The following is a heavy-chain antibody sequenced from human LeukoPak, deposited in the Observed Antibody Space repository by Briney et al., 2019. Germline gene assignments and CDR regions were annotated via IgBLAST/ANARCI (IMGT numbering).Heavy chain of an antibody. CDR2: ISYDGSNK. Sequence: GRSLRLSCAASGFTFNSYSMHWVRQAPGKGLEWVAVISYDGSNKYYADSVKGRFTISRDNSKNTLYLQMNSLRAEDTAVYYCAKDHGVDFWSGEGDYFDYWGQGTLVTVSS. V-gene: IGHV3-30*04. CDR3: AKDHGVDFWSGEGDYFDY. CDR1: GFTFNSYS. D-gene: IGHD3-3*01. J-gene: IGHJ4*02.